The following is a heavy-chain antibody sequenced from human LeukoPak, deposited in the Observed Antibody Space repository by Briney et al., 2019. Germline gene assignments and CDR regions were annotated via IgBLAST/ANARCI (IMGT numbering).Heavy chain of an antibody. CDR2: TSHSGSA. CDR3: ARGRLGGHTYYYMDV. V-gene: IGHV4-34*01. Sequence: SETLSLTCAVSGVPFSDYYWSWIRQPPGRGLEWIGGTSHSGSANYMPSLKSRVTISVDMSKNQVSLRLISVTAADTAIYYCARGRLGGHTYYYMDVWARGTAVTVSS. CDR1: GVPFSDYY. D-gene: IGHD2-21*01. J-gene: IGHJ6*03.